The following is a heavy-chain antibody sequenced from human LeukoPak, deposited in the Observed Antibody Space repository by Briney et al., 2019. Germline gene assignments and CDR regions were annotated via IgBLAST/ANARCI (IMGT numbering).Heavy chain of an antibody. D-gene: IGHD5-12*01. CDR1: GGSFSGYY. Sequence: SETLSLTCAVYGGSFSGYYWSWIRQPPGKGLEWIGEINHSGSTNYNPSLKSRVTISVDTSKNQFSLKLSSVTAAGTAVYYCARDRNLRKLYYFDYWGQGTLVTVSS. CDR2: INHSGST. CDR3: ARDRNLRKLYYFDY. J-gene: IGHJ4*02. V-gene: IGHV4-34*01.